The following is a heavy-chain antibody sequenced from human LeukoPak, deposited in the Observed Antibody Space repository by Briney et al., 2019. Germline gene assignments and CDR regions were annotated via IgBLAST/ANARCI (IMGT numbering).Heavy chain of an antibody. D-gene: IGHD2/OR15-2a*01. Sequence: PGRSLRLSCAASGFTLSNYGMHWVRQAPGKGLEWLAAIFYDGSKTHYADAVKGRFSISRDNSKNTLYLQVNSLTAEDTAVYYCARDQALYFSYGDYWGQGTLVTVSS. J-gene: IGHJ4*02. CDR1: GFTLSNYG. V-gene: IGHV3-33*01. CDR3: ARDQALYFSYGDY. CDR2: IFYDGSKT.